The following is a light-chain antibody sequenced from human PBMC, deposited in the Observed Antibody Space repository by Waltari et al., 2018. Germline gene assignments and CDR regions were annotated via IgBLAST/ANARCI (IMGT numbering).Light chain of an antibody. CDR3: QVWDDTNNSGV. V-gene: IGLV3-21*04. J-gene: IGLJ3*02. Sequence: YVVTPPPSVSVAPGKTARLTCEGENLETKSVNWYQQKAGQAPLLVMFYDSDRPSGIPELFSGSNSGSTATLTINWVEAGDEADYHCQVWDDTNNSGVFGGGTKLTVL. CDR1: NLETKS. CDR2: YDS.